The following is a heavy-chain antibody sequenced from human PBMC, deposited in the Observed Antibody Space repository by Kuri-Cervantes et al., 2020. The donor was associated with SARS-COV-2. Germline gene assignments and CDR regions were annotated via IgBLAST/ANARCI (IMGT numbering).Heavy chain of an antibody. CDR1: GDSISNTNYY. CDR3: ARYFWSGAYYFDY. J-gene: IGHJ4*02. CDR2: VSYSGSA. V-gene: IGHV4-39*01. Sequence: ESLKISCTVSGDSISNTNYYWGWLRQPPGKGLEWIGSVSYSGSAYYNPSLKSRVTIFVDTSKNQLSLWLTSVTAADTAVYYCARYFWSGAYYFDYWGQETLVTVSS. D-gene: IGHD3-3*01.